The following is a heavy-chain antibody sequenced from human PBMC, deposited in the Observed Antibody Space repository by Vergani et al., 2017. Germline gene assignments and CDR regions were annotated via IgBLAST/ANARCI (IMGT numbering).Heavy chain of an antibody. CDR3: ARVNTETNGHLYYYYDMDV. CDR2: IDHTGRP. Sequence: QVQLQQWGGGLLKPSETLSLTCVVNGGSFTSYHWTWIRQSPGEGLWWVGDIDHTGRPDYNPSLKSTFTMSVDTSRNQFSLTLNSVTATDTAIYFCARVNTETNGHLYYYYDMDVWGQGTAVTVS. V-gene: IGHV4-34*01. D-gene: IGHD4-11*01. CDR1: GGSFTSYH. J-gene: IGHJ6*02.